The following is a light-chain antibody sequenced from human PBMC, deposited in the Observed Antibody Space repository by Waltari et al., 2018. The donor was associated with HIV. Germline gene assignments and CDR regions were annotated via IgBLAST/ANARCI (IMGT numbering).Light chain of an antibody. CDR2: KAS. Sequence: DIQMTQSPSTLSASVGDRVTLTCRASQNINKYLAWYQQKPGKAPNLLIYKASSLESGVPSRFSCSGSGTDFTLTISSLQPDDFATYYCQQYNTYPRTFGQGTKVEIK. CDR3: QQYNTYPRT. V-gene: IGKV1-5*03. CDR1: QNINKY. J-gene: IGKJ1*01.